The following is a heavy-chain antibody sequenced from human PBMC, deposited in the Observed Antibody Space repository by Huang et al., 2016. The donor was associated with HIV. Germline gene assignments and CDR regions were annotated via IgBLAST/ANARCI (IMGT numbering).Heavy chain of an antibody. D-gene: IGHD2-2*01. CDR3: AAGVVPAADYYYYYGMDV. CDR2: INPNSGGT. J-gene: IGHJ6*02. CDR1: GYTFTGYY. Sequence: QVQLVQSGAEVKKPGASVKVSCKASGYTFTGYYMHWVRQAPGQGLEWMGWINPNSGGTNDAQKFQGRVTMTRDTSISTGYMELSRLRSDDTAVYYCAAGVVPAADYYYYYGMDVWGQGTTVTVSS. V-gene: IGHV1-2*02.